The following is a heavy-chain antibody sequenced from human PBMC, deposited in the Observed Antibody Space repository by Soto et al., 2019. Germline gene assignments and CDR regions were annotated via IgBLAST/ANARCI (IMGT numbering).Heavy chain of an antibody. D-gene: IGHD2-15*01. CDR2: MFYSGLT. CDR3: APLTVSLSGPYGIHV. J-gene: IGHJ6*02. V-gene: IGHV4-39*01. Sequence: SETLSLTCTVSGGSISSDDYYWSWIRQPPGKGLEWIGSMFYSGLTYYNPSLKSRVTLSVDTSKNHFSVRLNSVTAADTAVYYCAPLTVSLSGPYGIHVWGQGTTVTVSS. CDR1: GGSISSDDYY.